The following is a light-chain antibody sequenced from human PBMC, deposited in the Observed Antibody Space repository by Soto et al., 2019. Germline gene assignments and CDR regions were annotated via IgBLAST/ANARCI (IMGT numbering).Light chain of an antibody. J-gene: IGKJ5*01. CDR1: QDISHY. CDR2: DAS. V-gene: IGKV1-33*01. Sequence: DIPMTQSPSSLSASVGDTVTITSQASQDISHYLNWYQQKPGKALKLLIYDASNLHPGVPSRFRGSGSGTEFSFNITSLQPEDVATYYCQQYDDLPITFGQGTRLKIK. CDR3: QQYDDLPIT.